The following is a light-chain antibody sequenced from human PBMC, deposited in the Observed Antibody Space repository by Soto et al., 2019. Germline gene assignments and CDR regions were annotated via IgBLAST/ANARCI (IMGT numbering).Light chain of an antibody. CDR1: IRDVGSYNL. CDR3: AAWDNSLNGRV. Sequence: QSALTQPASVSGSPGQSITIACTGTIRDVGSYNLVSWYQQRPGEAPKLIIYSNIQRPSGVPARFSGSKSGTTAYLAISGLRSEDEADYYCAAWDNSLNGRVFGGGTKLTVL. V-gene: IGLV2-14*03. CDR2: SNI. J-gene: IGLJ3*02.